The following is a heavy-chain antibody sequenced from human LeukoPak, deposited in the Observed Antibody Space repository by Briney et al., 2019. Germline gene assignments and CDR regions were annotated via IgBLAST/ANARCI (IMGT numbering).Heavy chain of an antibody. CDR2: ISGSGGST. V-gene: IGHV3-23*01. D-gene: IGHD4-17*01. CDR3: AKDPTTVTAGWFDP. Sequence: QSGGSLRLSCAASGFTFSSYDMSWVRQAPGKGLEWVSAISGSGGSTYYADSVKGRFTISRDNSKNTLYLQMNSLRAEDTAVYYCAKDPTTVTAGWFDPWGQGTLVTVSS. CDR1: GFTFSSYD. J-gene: IGHJ5*02.